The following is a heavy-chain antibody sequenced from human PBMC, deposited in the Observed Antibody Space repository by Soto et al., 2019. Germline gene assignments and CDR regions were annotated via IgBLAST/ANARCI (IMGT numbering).Heavy chain of an antibody. Sequence: ASVKVSCKASGGTFSSYAISWVRQAPGQGLEWMGGIIPIFGTANYAQKFQGRVTITADESTSTAYMELGSLRSEDTAVYYCASGISWNRRNSRGPYLGDWFDPWGQGTLVTVSS. D-gene: IGHD7-27*01. CDR1: GGTFSSYA. J-gene: IGHJ5*02. CDR3: ASGISWNRRNSRGPYLGDWFDP. V-gene: IGHV1-69*13. CDR2: IIPIFGTA.